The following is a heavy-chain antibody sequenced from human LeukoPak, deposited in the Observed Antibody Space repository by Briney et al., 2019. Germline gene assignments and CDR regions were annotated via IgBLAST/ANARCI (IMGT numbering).Heavy chain of an antibody. CDR3: ARPCSGLQPCFVY. D-gene: IGHD2-15*01. Sequence: PSETLSLTCTVSGGSISSRSYYWGWIRQPPGKGLEWIGSINYSGSTYYNPSLKSRVTISVDTSKNQFSLKLSSVTAADTAVYYCARPCSGLQPCFVYWGQGTLVTVSS. CDR2: INYSGST. J-gene: IGHJ4*02. V-gene: IGHV4-39*01. CDR1: GGSISSRSYY.